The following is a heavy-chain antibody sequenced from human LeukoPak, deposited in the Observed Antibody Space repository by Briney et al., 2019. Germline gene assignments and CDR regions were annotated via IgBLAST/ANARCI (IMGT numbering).Heavy chain of an antibody. CDR3: ARAYYGDYVHDAFDI. Sequence: SVKVSCKASGYTFTSYAISWVRQAPGQGLEWMGRIIPILGIANYAQKFQGRVTITADKSTSTAYMELSSLRSEDTAVYYCARAYYGDYVHDAFDIWGQGTMVTVSS. CDR1: GYTFTSYA. D-gene: IGHD4-17*01. J-gene: IGHJ3*02. CDR2: IIPILGIA. V-gene: IGHV1-69*04.